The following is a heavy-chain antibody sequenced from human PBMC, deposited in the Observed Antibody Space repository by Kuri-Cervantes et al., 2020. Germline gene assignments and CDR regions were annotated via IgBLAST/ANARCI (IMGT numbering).Heavy chain of an antibody. D-gene: IGHD2-15*01. Sequence: ASVKVSCKASGYTFTSYGISWVRQAPGQGLEWMGWISAYNGNTNYAQKLQGRVTMTTDTSTSTVYMELSSLRSEDTAVYYCARQELPCGGGSCYWFDPWGQGTLVTVSS. CDR2: ISAYNGNT. J-gene: IGHJ5*02. V-gene: IGHV1-18*01. CDR3: ARQELPCGGGSCYWFDP. CDR1: GYTFTSYG.